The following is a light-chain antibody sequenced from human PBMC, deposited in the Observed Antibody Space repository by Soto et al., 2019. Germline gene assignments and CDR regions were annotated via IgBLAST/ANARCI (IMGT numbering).Light chain of an antibody. V-gene: IGKV3-20*01. J-gene: IGKJ2*01. CDR2: GAS. CDR3: QQYGSSPPYT. CDR1: HSVGSTY. Sequence: EIVLTQSPGTLSLSPGERATLSCRASHSVGSTYLAWYQQKPGQAPRLLIYGASSRATGIPDRFSGSGSGTDFPLTISRLEPEDFAVDYCQQYGSSPPYTFGQGTKLELK.